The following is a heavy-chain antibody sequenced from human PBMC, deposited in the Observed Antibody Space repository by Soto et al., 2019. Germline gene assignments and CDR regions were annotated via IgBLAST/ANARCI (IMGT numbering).Heavy chain of an antibody. CDR2: IYPGDHET. J-gene: IGHJ4*02. Sequence: GESLKISCKGSGYSFTSYWIGWVRQMPGKGLEWMGIIYPGDHETRYSPSFHGKVTISADRSINTAYLQWNSLEASDTAFYFCARSPRSSPYFDYWGQGALVTVSS. V-gene: IGHV5-51*01. D-gene: IGHD6-13*01. CDR3: ARSPRSSPYFDY. CDR1: GYSFTSYW.